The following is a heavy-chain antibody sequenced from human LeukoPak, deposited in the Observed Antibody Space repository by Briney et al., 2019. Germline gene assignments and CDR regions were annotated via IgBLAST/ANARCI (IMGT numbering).Heavy chain of an antibody. CDR2: INSGGSST. CDR3: ARGLSGHYAFDV. CDR1: GFTFSDYW. V-gene: IGHV3-74*01. Sequence: RGSPRLSCAASGFTFSDYWVHWVRQPPGKGLVWVSRINSGGSSTSYADSVKGRFTISRDDAKNTLYLQMNILRAEDTAVYYCARGLSGHYAFDVWGRGTMFTVSS. J-gene: IGHJ3*01. D-gene: IGHD1-26*01.